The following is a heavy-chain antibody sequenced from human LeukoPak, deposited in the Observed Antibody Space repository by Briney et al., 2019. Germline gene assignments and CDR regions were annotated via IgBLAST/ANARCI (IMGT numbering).Heavy chain of an antibody. J-gene: IGHJ5*01. CDR3: ARESAAAGTGWFDS. D-gene: IGHD6-13*01. Sequence: SETLSLTCTVSGGSISSSSYYWGWIRQPPGKGLEWIGSIYYSGSTYYNPSLKSRVTISVDTSKNQFSLKLSSVTAADTAVYYCARESAAAGTGWFDSWGQGTLVTVSS. CDR1: GGSISSSSYY. V-gene: IGHV4-39*07. CDR2: IYYSGST.